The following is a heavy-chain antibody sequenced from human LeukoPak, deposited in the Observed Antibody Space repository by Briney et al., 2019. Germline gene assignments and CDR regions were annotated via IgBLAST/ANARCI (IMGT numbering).Heavy chain of an antibody. D-gene: IGHD1-7*01. CDR1: GGSISSYY. J-gene: IGHJ6*02. CDR2: IYYSGST. Sequence: PSETLSLTCTVSGGSISSYYWSWIRQPPGKGLEWIGYIYYSGSTNYNPSLRSRVTISVDTSKNQFSLKLSSVTAADTAVYYRARDSWNYGSSMDVWGQGTTVTVSS. V-gene: IGHV4-59*01. CDR3: ARDSWNYGSSMDV.